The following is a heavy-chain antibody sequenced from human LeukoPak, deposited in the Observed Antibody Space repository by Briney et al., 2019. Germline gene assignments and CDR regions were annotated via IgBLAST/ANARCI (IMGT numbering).Heavy chain of an antibody. V-gene: IGHV3-48*01. CDR3: ARWGDGYNYLSY. Sequence: GGSLRLACAASGFTFSSYSMNWVRQAPGKGLEWLSYITSSSNTIYYADSVRGRFTISRDNAKNSLYLQMHRLRAEDTAVYYCARWGDGYNYLSYWGQGTLVTVSS. CDR1: GFTFSSYS. CDR2: ITSSSNTI. J-gene: IGHJ4*02. D-gene: IGHD5-24*01.